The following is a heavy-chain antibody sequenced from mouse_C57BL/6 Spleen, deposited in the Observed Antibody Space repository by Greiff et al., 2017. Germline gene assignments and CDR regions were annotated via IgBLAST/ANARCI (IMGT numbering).Heavy chain of an antibody. CDR3: GRRAYGNDDYAMDY. D-gene: IGHD2-2*01. J-gene: IGHJ4*01. Sequence: EVKLQESVAELVRPGASVKLSCTASGFNFKNSYMHWVKQRPEQGLEWIGRIDPANGNTKYAPKFKGKTTITADTSSNTAYLQLSSLTSEDAAIYYCGRRAYGNDDYAMDYWGQGTSVTVSS. V-gene: IGHV14-3*01. CDR2: IDPANGNT. CDR1: GFNFKNSY.